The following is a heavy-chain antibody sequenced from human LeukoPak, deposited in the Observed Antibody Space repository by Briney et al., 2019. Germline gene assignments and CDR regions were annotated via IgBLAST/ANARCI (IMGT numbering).Heavy chain of an antibody. D-gene: IGHD3-3*01. CDR1: AGSISDYY. CDR2: IYSSGRT. J-gene: IGHJ6*01. Sequence: SETLSLTCTVSAGSISDYYWSWIRQPPGKGLEWIGYIYSSGRTNYNPSLKSRLTISLDTSKNQFSLKLSSLTAADTAVYYCARDRRFSGLDVWGQGTTVTVSS. CDR3: ARDRRFSGLDV. V-gene: IGHV4-59*01.